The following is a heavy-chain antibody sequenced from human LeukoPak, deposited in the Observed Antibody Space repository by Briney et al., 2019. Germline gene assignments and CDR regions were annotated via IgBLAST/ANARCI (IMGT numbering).Heavy chain of an antibody. CDR2: ISSSSSTI. CDR1: GFTFSDYY. Sequence: PGGSLRLSCAASGFTFSDYYMSWIRQAPGKGLEWVSYISSSSSTIYYADSVKGRFTISRDNAKNSLYLQMYSLRAEDTAVYYCAREAAAGTVDYWGQGTLVTVSS. J-gene: IGHJ4*02. V-gene: IGHV3-11*04. D-gene: IGHD6-13*01. CDR3: AREAAAGTVDY.